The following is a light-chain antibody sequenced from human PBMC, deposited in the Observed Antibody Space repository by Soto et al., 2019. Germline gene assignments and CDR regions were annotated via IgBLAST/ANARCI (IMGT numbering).Light chain of an antibody. Sequence: DIQMTQSPSSLSASVGDRVTITCQASQDTSNYLNWYQQKPGKAPKLLIYDASFLEVGVPSRFSGSGSGTHFTLTISSLQPEDVATYYCQQYDSLPYTFGQGTRLEIK. CDR2: DAS. V-gene: IGKV1-33*01. CDR1: QDTSNY. CDR3: QQYDSLPYT. J-gene: IGKJ5*01.